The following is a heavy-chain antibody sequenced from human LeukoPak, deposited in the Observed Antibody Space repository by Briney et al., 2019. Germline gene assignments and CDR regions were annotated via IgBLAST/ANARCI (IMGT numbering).Heavy chain of an antibody. CDR3: ARHYYDRSGYYYFDY. Sequence: SETLSLTCTVSGGSLSGYFWSWIRQPPGKGLDYIGYIYYSGSTNYNPSLESRVTISVDTSKNQFSLKLNSVTAADTAVYYCARHYYDRSGYYYFDYWGQGTLVTVSS. V-gene: IGHV4-59*08. J-gene: IGHJ4*02. CDR1: GGSLSGYF. D-gene: IGHD3-22*01. CDR2: IYYSGST.